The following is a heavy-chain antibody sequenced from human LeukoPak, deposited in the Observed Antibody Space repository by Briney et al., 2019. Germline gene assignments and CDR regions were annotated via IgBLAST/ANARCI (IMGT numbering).Heavy chain of an antibody. V-gene: IGHV3-23*01. J-gene: IGHJ4*02. D-gene: IGHD4-17*01. CDR3: AKGGSTVTTEDVVDY. CDR1: AFTFSRSA. CDR2: ISGGGGIT. Sequence: PGESLRLSCAASAFTFSRSAMSWVRQAPGKGLEWVSVISGGGGITNYADSVKGRFTISRDNSNNTLSLQMNSLRVEDTAVYYCAKGGSTVTTEDVVDYWGQGTLVTVSS.